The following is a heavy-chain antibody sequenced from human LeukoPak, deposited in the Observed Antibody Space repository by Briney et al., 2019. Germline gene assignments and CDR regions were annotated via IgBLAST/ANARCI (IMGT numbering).Heavy chain of an antibody. CDR1: GGSISSYY. Sequence: TSETLSLTCTVSGGSISSYYWSWIRQPPGKGLEWIGYIYYSGSTNYNPSLKSRVTISVDTSKNQFSLKLSSVTAADTAVYYCARALGDSSGYYWFDPWGQGTLVTVSS. CDR2: IYYSGST. CDR3: ARALGDSSGYYWFDP. V-gene: IGHV4-59*01. D-gene: IGHD3-22*01. J-gene: IGHJ5*02.